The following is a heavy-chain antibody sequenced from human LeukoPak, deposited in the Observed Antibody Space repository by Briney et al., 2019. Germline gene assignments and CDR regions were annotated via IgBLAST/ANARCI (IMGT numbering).Heavy chain of an antibody. CDR3: ARVLHLRYRSSTSCYTGGYYMDV. V-gene: IGHV3-21*01. D-gene: IGHD2-2*02. CDR1: GFTFSSYS. Sequence: GGSLRLSCAASGFTFSSYSMNWVRQAPGKGLEWVSSITISSDYIYYADSVKGRFTISRDNAKNSLYLKMNSLRAEDTAVYYCARVLHLRYRSSTSCYTGGYYMDVWGKGTTVTVSS. J-gene: IGHJ6*03. CDR2: ITISSDYI.